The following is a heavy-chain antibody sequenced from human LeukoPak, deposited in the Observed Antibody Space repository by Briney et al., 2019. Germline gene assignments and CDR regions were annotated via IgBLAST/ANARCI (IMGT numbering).Heavy chain of an antibody. J-gene: IGHJ5*02. CDR2: INPSGGST. CDR3: ARVVTTVTTGVNWFDP. Sequence: ASVKVSCKASGYTFTSYYMHWVRQAPGQGLEWMGIINPSGGSTSYAQKFQGRVTMTRDTSTSTVYMELSGLRSEDTAVYYCARVVTTVTTGVNWFDPWGQGTLVTVSS. D-gene: IGHD4-17*01. V-gene: IGHV1-46*01. CDR1: GYTFTSYY.